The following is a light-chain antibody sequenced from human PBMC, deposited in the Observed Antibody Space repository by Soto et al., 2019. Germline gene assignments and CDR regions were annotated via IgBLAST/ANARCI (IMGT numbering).Light chain of an antibody. V-gene: IGKV1-5*03. CDR2: RTS. Sequence: DIQLTQSPSTLSASVGDRVTITCRAGQSVDDWLAWYQQKPGKAPNLLISRTSILKSGVTSRFSGSGSGTEFTLTISSLQPDDFATYYCQQYRHYSMTLGQGPQVEI. CDR1: QSVDDW. J-gene: IGKJ1*01. CDR3: QQYRHYSMT.